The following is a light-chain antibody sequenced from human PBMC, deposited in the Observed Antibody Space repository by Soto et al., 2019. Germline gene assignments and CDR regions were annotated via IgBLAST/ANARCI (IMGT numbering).Light chain of an antibody. Sequence: DIQMTQSPSSLSASVGDRVTITCRASQGISTYLNWYQQKPGKAPKLLIYAASNLQSGVPSRFSGSGSETDFTLTISSLQPEDFATYSCQQSYSTTWTFGQGTKVDI. CDR1: QGISTY. V-gene: IGKV1-39*01. CDR2: AAS. CDR3: QQSYSTTWT. J-gene: IGKJ1*01.